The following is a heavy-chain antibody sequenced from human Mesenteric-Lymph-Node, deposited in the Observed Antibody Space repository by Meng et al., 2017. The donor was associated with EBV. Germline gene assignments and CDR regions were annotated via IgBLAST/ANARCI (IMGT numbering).Heavy chain of an antibody. Sequence: EVELMESGGGLVQPGGSLTLSCAASGFTFSSNATGWFRQAPGKGLEWISTASSGGGPIYYTDSMRGRFTVSRDSSKSTLYLHMNSLGADDTAVYYCAKEDGYYGYFDFWGQGTLVTVSS. J-gene: IGHJ4*02. D-gene: IGHD2-15*01. CDR1: GFTFSSNA. V-gene: IGHV3-23*01. CDR2: ASSGGGPI. CDR3: AKEDGYYGYFDF.